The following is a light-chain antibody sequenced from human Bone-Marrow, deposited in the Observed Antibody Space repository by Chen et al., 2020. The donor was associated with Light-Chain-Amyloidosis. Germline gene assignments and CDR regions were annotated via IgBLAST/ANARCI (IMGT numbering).Light chain of an antibody. CDR2: SNN. V-gene: IGLV1-44*01. Sequence: QSVLTQPPSTSGTPGQRVTISCSGSSSNIGRNTVSWYQQLPGAAPKLLIYSNNQRPSGVPDRFSVSKSGTSASLAISGLQSGDEADYYCATWDDTLSGPVFGGGTKVTVL. CDR1: SSNIGRNT. J-gene: IGLJ2*01. CDR3: ATWDDTLSGPV.